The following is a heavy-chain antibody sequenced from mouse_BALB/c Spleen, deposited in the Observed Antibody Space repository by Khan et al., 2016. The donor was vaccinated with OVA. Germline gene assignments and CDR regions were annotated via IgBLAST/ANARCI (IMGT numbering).Heavy chain of an antibody. CDR2: IAPGSGSS. D-gene: IGHD1-1*01. V-gene: IGHV1S41*01. CDR1: GYTFTSYW. J-gene: IGHJ4*01. Sequence: DLVKPGASVKLSCKASGYTFTSYWINWIKQRPGQGLEWIGRIAPGSGSSYYNEMFKGKATLTVATSSSTAYIQLSSLSSEDSAVYVCARENYYGSSRYAMDYWGQGTSVTVSS. CDR3: ARENYYGSSRYAMDY.